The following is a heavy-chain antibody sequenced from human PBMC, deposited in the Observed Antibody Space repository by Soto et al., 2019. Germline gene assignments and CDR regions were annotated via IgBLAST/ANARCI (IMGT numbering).Heavy chain of an antibody. CDR1: GGSISSYY. Sequence: PSETLSLTCTVSGGSISSYYWSWIRQPPGKGLEWIGYIYYSGSTNYNPSLKSQVTISVDTSKNQFSLKLSSVTAADTAVYYCARGGGYCSGGSCYGWFDPWGQGTLVTVSS. D-gene: IGHD2-15*01. V-gene: IGHV4-59*01. CDR3: ARGGGYCSGGSCYGWFDP. J-gene: IGHJ5*02. CDR2: IYYSGST.